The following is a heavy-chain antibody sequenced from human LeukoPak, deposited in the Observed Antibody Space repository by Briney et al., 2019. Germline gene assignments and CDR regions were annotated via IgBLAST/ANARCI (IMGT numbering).Heavy chain of an antibody. V-gene: IGHV3-23*01. J-gene: IGHJ4*02. Sequence: PGGSLRLSCAASGFTFSSNAMSWVRQAPGKGLEWVSYISGSGGSTYYADSVKGRFTISRDNSKNTLYLQMNSLRAEDTAVYYCARGWYYYDSSGYPFDYWGQGTLVTVSS. CDR2: ISGSGGST. D-gene: IGHD3-22*01. CDR3: ARGWYYYDSSGYPFDY. CDR1: GFTFSSNA.